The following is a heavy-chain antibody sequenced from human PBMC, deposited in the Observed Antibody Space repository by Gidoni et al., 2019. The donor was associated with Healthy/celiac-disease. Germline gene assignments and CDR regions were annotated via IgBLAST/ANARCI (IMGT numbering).Heavy chain of an antibody. V-gene: IGHV4-34*01. D-gene: IGHD2-2*01. Sequence: QVQLQQWGAGLLKPSETLSLTCAVYGGSFSGYYWSWIRQPPGTGLEWIGEINHSGSTNYNPSLKSRVTISVDTSKNQFSLKLSSVTAADTAVYYCARGQVRGRQSYCSSTSCRQTTYYMDVWGKGTTVTVSS. J-gene: IGHJ6*03. CDR3: ARGQVRGRQSYCSSTSCRQTTYYMDV. CDR2: INHSGST. CDR1: GGSFSGYY.